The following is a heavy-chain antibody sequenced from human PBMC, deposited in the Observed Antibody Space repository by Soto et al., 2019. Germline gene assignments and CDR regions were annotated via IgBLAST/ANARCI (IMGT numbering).Heavy chain of an antibody. J-gene: IGHJ4*02. CDR3: ARGMTTVTTYDY. V-gene: IGHV4-30-2*01. CDR1: GGSISSGGYS. Sequence: QLQLQESGSGLVKPSQTLSLTCAVSGGSISSGGYSWSWIRQPPGKGLEWIGYIYHSGSTYYNPSLTCRVTISVDRSTNQFSLNLSSVTAADTAVYYCARGMTTVTTYDYWGQGTLVTVSS. CDR2: IYHSGST. D-gene: IGHD4-4*01.